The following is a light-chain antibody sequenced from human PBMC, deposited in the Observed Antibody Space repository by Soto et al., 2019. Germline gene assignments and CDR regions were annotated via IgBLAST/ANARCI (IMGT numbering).Light chain of an antibody. CDR3: QQRSDSST. CDR1: QAVGTY. V-gene: IGKV3D-11*01. Sequence: EIVLTQSPATLSLSPGERATLSCRASQAVGTYLAWYQHKPGQAPRLLIYDASNRATGIPPRFSGSGSGTDFTLTSSSLEPEDFAVYFCQQRSDSSTFGQGTNLEI. J-gene: IGKJ2*01. CDR2: DAS.